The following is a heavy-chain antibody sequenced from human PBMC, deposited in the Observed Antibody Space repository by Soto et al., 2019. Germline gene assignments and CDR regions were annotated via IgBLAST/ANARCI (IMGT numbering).Heavy chain of an antibody. V-gene: IGHV3-9*01. CDR3: AKSPSYYGDVDY. Sequence: EVQLVESGGGLVQPGRSLRLSCAASGFIFDDYAMHWDRQAPGKGLEWVSGISWNSGRIGYADSVKGRFTISRDNAKNSLYLQMNSLRAEDTALYYCAKSPSYYGDVDYWGQGTLVTVS. D-gene: IGHD4-17*01. J-gene: IGHJ4*02. CDR2: ISWNSGRI. CDR1: GFIFDDYA.